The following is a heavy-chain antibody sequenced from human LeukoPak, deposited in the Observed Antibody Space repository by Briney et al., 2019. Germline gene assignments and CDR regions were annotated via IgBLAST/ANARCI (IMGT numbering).Heavy chain of an antibody. V-gene: IGHV4-59*01. J-gene: IGHJ4*02. CDR1: GGSISSYY. Sequence: SETLSLTCTVSGGSISSYYWSWIRQPPGKGLEWIGYIYYSGSTNYNPSLKSRVTISVDTSKNQFSLKLSSVTAADTAVYYCARGLRGYSYGYYFDYWGQGTLVTVSS. D-gene: IGHD5-18*01. CDR2: IYYSGST. CDR3: ARGLRGYSYGYYFDY.